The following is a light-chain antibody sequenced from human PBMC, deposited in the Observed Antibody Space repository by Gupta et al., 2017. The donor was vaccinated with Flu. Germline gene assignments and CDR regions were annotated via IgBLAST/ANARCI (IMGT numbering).Light chain of an antibody. CDR1: QSILDSSNNKSY. V-gene: IGKV4-1*01. J-gene: IGKJ4*01. CDR3: QQYYSTPT. CDR2: WAS. Sequence: DTVMTQSSDSQAVSLGERATMNCKSSQSILDSSNNKSYLAWYQQKPGQPPKLLRYWASTRASGVPDRFRCSGSGTDFTLTISSLQAEDVAVYYCQQYYSTPTFGGGTKVEIK.